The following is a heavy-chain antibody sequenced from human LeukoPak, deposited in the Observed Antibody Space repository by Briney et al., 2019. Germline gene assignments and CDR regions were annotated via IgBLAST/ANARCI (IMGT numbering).Heavy chain of an antibody. Sequence: GGSLRLSCAASGFTFSSYEMNWVRQAPGKGLEWVSYISSSGSIIYYADSVMGRFTISRDNAKNSLYLQMNSLRAEDTAVYYCARAVLGYCSGGSCDFDYWGQGTLVTVSS. CDR1: GFTFSSYE. V-gene: IGHV3-48*03. J-gene: IGHJ4*02. D-gene: IGHD2-15*01. CDR3: ARAVLGYCSGGSCDFDY. CDR2: ISSSGSII.